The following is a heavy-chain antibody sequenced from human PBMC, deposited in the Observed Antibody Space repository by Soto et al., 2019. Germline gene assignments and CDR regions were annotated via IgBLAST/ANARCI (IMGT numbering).Heavy chain of an antibody. Sequence: SETLSLTCAVYGGSVSGYYWSWIRQPPGKGLEWIGEINHSGSTNYNPSLKSRVTISVDTSKNQFSLKLSSVTAADTAVYYCARAGDYKVYAFDIWGQGTMVTV. J-gene: IGHJ3*02. CDR2: INHSGST. CDR3: ARAGDYKVYAFDI. CDR1: GGSVSGYY. D-gene: IGHD4-17*01. V-gene: IGHV4-34*01.